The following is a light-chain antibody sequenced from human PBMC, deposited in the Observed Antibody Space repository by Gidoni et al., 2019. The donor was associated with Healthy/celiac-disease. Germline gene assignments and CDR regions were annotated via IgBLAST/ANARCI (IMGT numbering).Light chain of an antibody. J-gene: IGKJ3*01. Sequence: EIVWTQSPGTLSLSPGERATLSCRASQSVSSSYLAWYQQKPGQAPRLLIYGASSRAPGLPDRFRGSGSGTDFTLTISRLEPEDFAVYYCQQYGSSPEFTFGPGTKVDIK. CDR3: QQYGSSPEFT. CDR2: GAS. CDR1: QSVSSSY. V-gene: IGKV3-20*01.